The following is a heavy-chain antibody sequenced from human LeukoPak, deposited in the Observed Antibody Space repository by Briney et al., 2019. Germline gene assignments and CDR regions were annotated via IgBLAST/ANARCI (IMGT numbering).Heavy chain of an antibody. CDR2: IWYDGSNK. J-gene: IGHJ4*02. CDR3: ARDPAGKYSSSWFDY. V-gene: IGHV3-33*01. Sequence: PGGSLRLSCAASGFTFSSYGMHWVRQAPGKGLEWVAVIWYDGSNKYYPDSVKGRFTTSRDNSKNTLYLQMNSLRVEDTAVYYCARDPAGKYSSSWFDYWGQGTLVTVSS. D-gene: IGHD6-13*01. CDR1: GFTFSSYG.